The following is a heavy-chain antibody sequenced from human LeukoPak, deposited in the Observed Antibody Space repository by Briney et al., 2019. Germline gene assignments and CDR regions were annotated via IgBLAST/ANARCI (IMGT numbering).Heavy chain of an antibody. V-gene: IGHV3-23*01. Sequence: GGSLRLSCAASGFTFSNYGMSWVRQAPGKGLEWVSTISASAGSTYYADSVKGRFTISRDNSRNTLFLQMNSLRAEDTAVYYCAKAVLRFLEWPYFDCWGQGTLVTVSS. D-gene: IGHD3-3*01. CDR2: ISASAGST. J-gene: IGHJ4*02. CDR1: GFTFSNYG. CDR3: AKAVLRFLEWPYFDC.